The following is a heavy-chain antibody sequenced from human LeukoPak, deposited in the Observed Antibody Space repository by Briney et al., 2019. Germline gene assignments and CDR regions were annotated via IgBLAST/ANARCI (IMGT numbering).Heavy chain of an antibody. CDR2: IYYSGST. CDR1: GGSISSYY. Sequence: SETLSLTCTVSGGSISSYYWSWIRQPPGKGLEWIGYIYYSGSTNYNPSLKSRVTISVDTSKNQFSLKLCSVTAADTAVYYCARGGAYCGGDCYSNWFDPWGQGTLVTVSS. CDR3: ARGGAYCGGDCYSNWFDP. D-gene: IGHD2-21*02. J-gene: IGHJ5*02. V-gene: IGHV4-59*01.